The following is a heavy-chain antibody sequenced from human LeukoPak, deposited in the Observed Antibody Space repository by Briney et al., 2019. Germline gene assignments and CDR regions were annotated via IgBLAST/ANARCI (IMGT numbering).Heavy chain of an antibody. CDR1: GGSFIGYY. CDR3: ARRLDTRMDV. V-gene: IGHV4-34*01. D-gene: IGHD5-18*01. Sequence: SETLSLTCAVYGGSFIGYYWSWIRQPPGKGLEWIGEINHSGSTNYNPSLKSRVTISVDTSKNQFSLKLSSVTAADTAVYYCARRLDTRMDVWGQGTTVTVSS. J-gene: IGHJ6*02. CDR2: INHSGST.